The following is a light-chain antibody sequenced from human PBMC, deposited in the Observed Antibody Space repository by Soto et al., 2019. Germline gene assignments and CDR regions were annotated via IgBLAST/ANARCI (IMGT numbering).Light chain of an antibody. Sequence: DIQLTQSPSFLSASVGDRVTITCRASQGISSYLAWYQQEPGKVPKLVMFAASTLQSGVPSRFSGSGSGTDFTLTISSLQPEDFATYYCQQVNSYPLTVGGGTKVEIK. CDR2: AAS. CDR1: QGISSY. CDR3: QQVNSYPLT. J-gene: IGKJ4*01. V-gene: IGKV1-9*01.